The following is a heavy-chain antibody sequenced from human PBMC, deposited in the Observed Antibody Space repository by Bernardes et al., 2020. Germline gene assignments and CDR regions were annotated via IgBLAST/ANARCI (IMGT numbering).Heavy chain of an antibody. CDR1: GFTFSSYA. V-gene: IGHV3-23*01. CDR2: ISGSGGST. D-gene: IGHD1-26*01. Sequence: GGSLRLSCAASGFTFSSYAMSWVRQAPGKGLEWVSAISGSGGSTYYADSVKGRFTISRDNSKNTLYLQMNSLRAEDTAVYYCARGGSGSYYSRPFDYWGQGTLVTVSS. CDR3: ARGGSGSYYSRPFDY. J-gene: IGHJ4*02.